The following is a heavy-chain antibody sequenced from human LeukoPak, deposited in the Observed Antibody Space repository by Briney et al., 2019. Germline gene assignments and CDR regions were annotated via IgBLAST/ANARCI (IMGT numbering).Heavy chain of an antibody. CDR3: ATYGGSSDVFDI. CDR1: GYTLTELS. Sequence: ASVTVSCTVSGYTLTELSMHWVRQAPGKGLEWMGGSNPEDGEIIYAQKFQGRVTMTEDTSTATAYMELSSLRSEDTAVYYCATYGGSSDVFDIWGQGTMVTVSS. CDR2: SNPEDGEI. V-gene: IGHV1-24*01. D-gene: IGHD3-10*01. J-gene: IGHJ3*02.